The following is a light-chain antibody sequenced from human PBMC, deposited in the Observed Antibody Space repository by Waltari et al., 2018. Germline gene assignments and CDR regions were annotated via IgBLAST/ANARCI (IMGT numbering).Light chain of an antibody. CDR3: NSYTSTSTYV. V-gene: IGLV2-14*01. Sequence: QSALTQPASVSGSPGQSITISCTGTTNDVGADYYAPWYQPHPGKAPKPKISEVTLRPSGVSNRFSGSKPGNTASMTISGLQAEDEADYYCNSYTSTSTYVFGTGTKVTVL. J-gene: IGLJ1*01. CDR1: TNDVGADYY. CDR2: EVT.